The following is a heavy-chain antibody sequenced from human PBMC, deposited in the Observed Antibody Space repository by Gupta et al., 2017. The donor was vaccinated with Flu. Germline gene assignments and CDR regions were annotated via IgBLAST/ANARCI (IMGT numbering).Heavy chain of an antibody. D-gene: IGHD1-26*01. J-gene: IGHJ4*02. V-gene: IGHV1-2*02. CDR3: ATRPELRGGGDY. CDR2: INPNSGGT. Sequence: VRQAPGQGLEWMGWINPNSGGTNYAQKFQGRVTMTRDTSISTAYMELSRLRSDDTAVYYCATRPELRGGGDYWGQGTLVTVSS.